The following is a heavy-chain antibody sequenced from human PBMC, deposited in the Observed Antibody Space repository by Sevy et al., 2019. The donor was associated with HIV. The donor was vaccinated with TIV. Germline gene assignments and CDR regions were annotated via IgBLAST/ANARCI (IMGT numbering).Heavy chain of an antibody. Sequence: GGSLRLSCAASGFTFSKYWMGWVRQAPGKGLEWVANIKQDAGQKYYVDSVKGRFTISRDNAKNSLYLQMNSLRAEDTAVSFCEREDGNYYFDYWGQGTLVTVSS. J-gene: IGHJ4*02. CDR2: IKQDAGQK. V-gene: IGHV3-7*01. CDR3: EREDGNYYFDY. CDR1: GFTFSKYW. D-gene: IGHD1-7*01.